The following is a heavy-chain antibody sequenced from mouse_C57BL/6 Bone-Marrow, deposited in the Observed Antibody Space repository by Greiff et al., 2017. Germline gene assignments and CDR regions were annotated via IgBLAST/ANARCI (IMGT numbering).Heavy chain of an antibody. V-gene: IGHV1-52*01. Sequence: VKLQQPGAELVRPGSSVKLSCKASGYTFTSYWMHWVKQRPIQGLEWIGNIDTSDSETHYNQKFKDKATLTGDKSYSTDYLQLSSLTSEDSAVYYCANQPDYWGQGTTLTVSS. CDR3: ANQPDY. D-gene: IGHD6-1*01. J-gene: IGHJ2*01. CDR1: GYTFTSYW. CDR2: IDTSDSET.